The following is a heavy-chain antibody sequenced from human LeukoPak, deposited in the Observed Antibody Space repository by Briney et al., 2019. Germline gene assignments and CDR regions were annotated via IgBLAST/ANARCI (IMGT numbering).Heavy chain of an antibody. V-gene: IGHV1-18*01. CDR3: ARFLITMVRGVIIPPDY. D-gene: IGHD3-10*01. CDR2: ISAYNGNT. CDR1: GYTFANFG. Sequence: AASVKVSCKASGYTFANFGFTWVRQAPGQGLEWMGWISAYNGNTNYAQKLQGRVTMTTDTSTSTAYMELRSLRSDDTAVYYCARFLITMVRGVIIPPDYWGQGTLVTVSS. J-gene: IGHJ4*02.